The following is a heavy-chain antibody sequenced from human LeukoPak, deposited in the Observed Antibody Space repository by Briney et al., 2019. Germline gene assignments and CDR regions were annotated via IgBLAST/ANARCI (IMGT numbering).Heavy chain of an antibody. D-gene: IGHD3-9*01. V-gene: IGHV4-38-2*02. CDR1: GYSISSGYF. CDR3: ARESLRYFDWLHDAFDI. Sequence: PSETLSLTCTVSGYSISSGYFWGWIRQPPGKGLEWIGTIYHSGSTYYNPSLKSRVTISVDTSKNQFSLKLSSVTAADTAVYYCARESLRYFDWLHDAFDIWGQGTMVTVSS. CDR2: IYHSGST. J-gene: IGHJ3*02.